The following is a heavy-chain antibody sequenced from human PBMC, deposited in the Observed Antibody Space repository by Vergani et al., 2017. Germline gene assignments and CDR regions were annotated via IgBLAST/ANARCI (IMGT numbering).Heavy chain of an antibody. CDR3: ARGEID. Sequence: QVQLQQWGAGLLKPSETLSLTCAVYGGSFSGYYWSWIRQPPGKGLEWIGEINHSGSTNYNPSLKSLVTISVDTSQNQFSLKLSSVTAADTAVYYCARGEIDWGQGTTVTVSS. CDR2: INHSGST. CDR1: GGSFSGYY. V-gene: IGHV4-34*01. D-gene: IGHD5-24*01. J-gene: IGHJ6*02.